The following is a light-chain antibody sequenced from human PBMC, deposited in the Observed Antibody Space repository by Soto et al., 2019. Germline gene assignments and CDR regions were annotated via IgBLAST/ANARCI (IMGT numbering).Light chain of an antibody. CDR2: GAS. V-gene: IGKV3D-15*01. Sequence: MSLSPATLSLYKGGRATLACRASQSVSTYLAWYQQKPGQAPRFVIYGASTRASGIPDRFSGGGSGTDFTLTISSLQAEDFALYCSPLSGSLLHTFCERSKADI. J-gene: IGKJ4*01. CDR1: QSVSTY. CDR3: PLSGSLLHT.